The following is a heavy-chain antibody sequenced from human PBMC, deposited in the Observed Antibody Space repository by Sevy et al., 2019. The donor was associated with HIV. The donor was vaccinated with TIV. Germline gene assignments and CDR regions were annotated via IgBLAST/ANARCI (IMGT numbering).Heavy chain of an antibody. D-gene: IGHD3-10*01. CDR2: ISYDGSNK. J-gene: IGHJ4*02. Sequence: GGSLRLSCAASGFTFSSYAMHWVRQAPGKGLEWVAVISYDGSNKYYEDSVKGRFTISRDNSKNTLYLQMNSLRAEDTAVYYCARPRGEGYFDYWGQGTLVTVSS. CDR1: GFTFSSYA. V-gene: IGHV3-30-3*01. CDR3: ARPRGEGYFDY.